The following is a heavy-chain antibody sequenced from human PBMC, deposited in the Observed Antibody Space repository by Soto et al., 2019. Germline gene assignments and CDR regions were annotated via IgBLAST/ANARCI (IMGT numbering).Heavy chain of an antibody. CDR1: GGSISSGGYY. J-gene: IGHJ4*02. V-gene: IGHV4-31*03. CDR3: GRETRSRSLVPPPRYFDY. D-gene: IGHD6-13*01. CDR2: IYYSGST. Sequence: QVQLQESGPGLVKPSQTLSLTCTVSGGSISSGGYYWSWIRQHPGKGLEWIGYIYYSGSTYYNPSLKSRVTISVATSKNPFSLKLSSVTAADTAVYYCGRETRSRSLVPPPRYFDYWGQGTLVTVSS.